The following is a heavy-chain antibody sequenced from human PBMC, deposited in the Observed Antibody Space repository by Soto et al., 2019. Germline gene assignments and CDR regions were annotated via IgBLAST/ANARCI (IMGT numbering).Heavy chain of an antibody. CDR1: GFSVSRYA. CDR3: ARGVATAGLYGMDV. J-gene: IGHJ6*02. V-gene: IGHV3-23*01. Sequence: EVQLLESGGGLVQPGGSLRLSCAASGFSVSRYAMMWVRQPPGKGQEWVAGMTGSGGDIRYADPVKGRFTISKDNSKNTLYLQMNSLRAEDTAVYYCARGVATAGLYGMDVWGQGTTVTVSS. D-gene: IGHD2-15*01. CDR2: MTGSGGDI.